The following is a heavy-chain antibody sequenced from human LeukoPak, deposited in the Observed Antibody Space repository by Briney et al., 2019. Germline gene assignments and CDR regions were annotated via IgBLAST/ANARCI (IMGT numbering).Heavy chain of an antibody. CDR1: GFTFSSYW. Sequence: GGSLRLSCAASGFTFSSYWMSWVRQAPGKGLEWVANIKQDGSEKYYVDSVKGRFTISRDNAKNSLYLQMNSLRAEDTAVYYCASHYDIMSDHYSNFDYWGQGALVTVSS. CDR2: IKQDGSEK. V-gene: IGHV3-7*01. D-gene: IGHD3-9*01. CDR3: ASHYDIMSDHYSNFDY. J-gene: IGHJ4*02.